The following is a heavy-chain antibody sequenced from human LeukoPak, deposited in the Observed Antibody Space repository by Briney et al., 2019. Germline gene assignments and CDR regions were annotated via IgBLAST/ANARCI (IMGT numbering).Heavy chain of an antibody. CDR2: IYTSGST. CDR3: ARVREDSSGWQFGLDY. V-gene: IGHV4-4*07. CDR1: GGSISSFY. J-gene: IGHJ4*02. Sequence: SETLSLTCTVSGGSISSFYWSWIRQPAGKGLEWIGRIYTSGSTNYNPSLKSRVTISVDTSKNQFSLKLRSVTAADTAVYYCARVREDSSGWQFGLDYWGQGTLVTVSS. D-gene: IGHD3-22*01.